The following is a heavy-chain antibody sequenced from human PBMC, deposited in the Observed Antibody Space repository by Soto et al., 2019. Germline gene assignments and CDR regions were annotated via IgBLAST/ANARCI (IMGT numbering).Heavy chain of an antibody. CDR1: GVSFSGYY. CDR3: ASTGYSSSWSQPDFDY. V-gene: IGHV4-34*01. Sequence: SETLSLTCAVYGVSFSGYYWSWIRQPPGKGLEWIGEINHSGSTNYNPSLKSRVTISVDTSKNQFSLKLSSVTAADTAVYYCASTGYSSSWSQPDFDYWGQGTLVTVSS. J-gene: IGHJ4*02. CDR2: INHSGST. D-gene: IGHD6-13*01.